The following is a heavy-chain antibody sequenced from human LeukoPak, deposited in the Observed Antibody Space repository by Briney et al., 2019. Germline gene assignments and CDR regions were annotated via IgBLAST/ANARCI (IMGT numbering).Heavy chain of an antibody. J-gene: IGHJ4*02. V-gene: IGHV4-4*02. D-gene: IGHD5-18*01. CDR3: ASRDSYGYLGVDY. CDR1: GGSISSSNW. Sequence: SGTLSLTCAVSGGSISSSNWWSWVRQPPGKGLEWIGEIYHSGSTNYNPSLKSRVTISVDKSKNQFSLKPSSVTAADTAVYYCASRDSYGYLGVDYWGQGTLVTVSS. CDR2: IYHSGST.